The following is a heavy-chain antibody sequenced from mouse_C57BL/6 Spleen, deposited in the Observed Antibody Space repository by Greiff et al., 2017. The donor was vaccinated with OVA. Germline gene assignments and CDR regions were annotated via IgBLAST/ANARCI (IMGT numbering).Heavy chain of an antibody. CDR3: TRLYYYGSSYPLYFDY. V-gene: IGHV1-5*01. Sequence: VQLKQSGTVLARPGASVKMSCKTSGYTFTSYWMHWVKQRPGQGLEWIGAIYPGNSDTSYNQKFKGKAKLTAVTSASTAYMELSSLTNEDSAVYYCTRLYYYGSSYPLYFDYWGQGTTLTVSS. CDR1: GYTFTSYW. J-gene: IGHJ2*01. CDR2: IYPGNSDT. D-gene: IGHD1-1*01.